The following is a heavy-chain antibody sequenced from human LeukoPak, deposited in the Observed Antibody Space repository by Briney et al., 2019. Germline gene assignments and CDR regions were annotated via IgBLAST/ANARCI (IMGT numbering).Heavy chain of an antibody. CDR3: AREPYFYDSSGYFFWFDP. D-gene: IGHD3-22*01. J-gene: IGHJ5*02. V-gene: IGHV3-23*01. CDR1: GFTFRTYA. CDR2: ISGSAGST. Sequence: PGGSLRLSCAASGFTFRTYAMSWVRQAPGKGLEWVSAISGSAGSTYYADSVKGRFTISRDNAKNSLYLQMNSLRVEDTAVYYCAREPYFYDSSGYFFWFDPWGQGTLVTVSS.